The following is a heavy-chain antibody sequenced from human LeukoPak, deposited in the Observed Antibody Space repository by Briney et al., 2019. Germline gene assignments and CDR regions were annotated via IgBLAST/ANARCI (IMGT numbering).Heavy chain of an antibody. CDR1: GFTFSDYS. Sequence: VRLGGSLRLSCAASGFTFSDYSMNWVRQAPGKGLEWISYIGIDSGNTNYADSVKGRFTISRDNAKNSLYLQMNSLRAEDTAVYYCASDKATVTAFRYWGQGTLVTVSS. CDR2: IGIDSGNT. V-gene: IGHV3-48*04. CDR3: ASDKATVTAFRY. J-gene: IGHJ4*02. D-gene: IGHD4-17*01.